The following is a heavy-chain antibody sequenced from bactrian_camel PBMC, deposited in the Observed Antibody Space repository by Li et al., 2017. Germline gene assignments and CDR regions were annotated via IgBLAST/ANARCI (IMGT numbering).Heavy chain of an antibody. CDR2: IYSGGEPT. CDR1: GLTFAGGNC. V-gene: IGHV3S40*01. CDR3: AADETCVRWYAPGSDDFGA. D-gene: IGHD2*01. Sequence: DVQLVESGGGSVQAGGSLRLSCEASGLTFAGGNCMGWFRQAPGREREGVAGIYSGGEPTYYAESVKGRFTISRDNGENTVYLQMNSLKPEDTAMYYCAADETCVRWYAPGSDDFGAWGQGTQVTV. J-gene: IGHJ4*01.